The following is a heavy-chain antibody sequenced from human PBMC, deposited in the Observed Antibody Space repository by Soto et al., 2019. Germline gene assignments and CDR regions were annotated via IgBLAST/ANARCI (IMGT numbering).Heavy chain of an antibody. V-gene: IGHV3-53*01. D-gene: IGHD3-16*01. CDR1: GFTVSRNY. CDR2: IYSGGST. J-gene: IGHJ3*02. Sequence: EVQLVESGGGLIQPGGSLRLSCAVSGFTVSRNYINWVRQAPGKGLEWVSVIYSGGSTYYADSVKGRFTISRDNSKNTXYLQMDRWRVEDTAVYYCARDPLGGGDLKNDAFDMWGQGTMVTVSS. CDR3: ARDPLGGGDLKNDAFDM.